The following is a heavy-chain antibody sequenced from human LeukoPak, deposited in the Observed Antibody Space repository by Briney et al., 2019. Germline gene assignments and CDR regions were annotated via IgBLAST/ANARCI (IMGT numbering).Heavy chain of an antibody. D-gene: IGHD2-2*01. CDR1: GFTFSSYA. V-gene: IGHV3-23*01. J-gene: IGHJ4*02. CDR2: ISGSGGST. Sequence: GGSLRLSCAASGFTFSSYAMSWVRQAPGKGLEWVSAISGSGGSTYYADSVKGRFTISRDNSKNTLYLQMNSLRAEDTAVYYCARDYFIVVVPAAPPPAFDYWGQGTLVTVSS. CDR3: ARDYFIVVVPAAPPPAFDY.